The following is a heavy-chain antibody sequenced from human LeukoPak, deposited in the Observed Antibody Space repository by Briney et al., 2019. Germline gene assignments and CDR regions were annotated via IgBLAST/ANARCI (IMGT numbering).Heavy chain of an antibody. V-gene: IGHV1-3*01. CDR1: GYTFTSYA. D-gene: IGHD2-15*01. CDR2: INAGNGNT. Sequence: GASVNVSCKASGYTFTSYAMHWVRQAPGQRLEWMGWINAGNGNTKYSQKFQGRVTITRDTSASTAYMELSSLRSEDTAVYYCARGVGYCSGGSCLRDLDYWGQGTLVTVSS. J-gene: IGHJ4*02. CDR3: ARGVGYCSGGSCLRDLDY.